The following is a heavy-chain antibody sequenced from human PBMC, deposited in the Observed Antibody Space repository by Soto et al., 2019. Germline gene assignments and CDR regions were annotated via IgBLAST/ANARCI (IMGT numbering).Heavy chain of an antibody. CDR1: GYTFSNYG. D-gene: IGHD4-4*01. V-gene: IGHV1-18*01. J-gene: IGHJ6*03. CDR3: ARLTTLSNPKYSDYYYMDV. Sequence: QVQLAQSGAEVKKPGASVEVSCRASGYTFSNYGISWVRQAPGQGLEWMAWISVNTGDTNFAQKFQGRLTVTTDTSTSTAYMELRGLRSDDTAVYYCARLTTLSNPKYSDYYYMDVWGKGTTVTVSS. CDR2: ISVNTGDT.